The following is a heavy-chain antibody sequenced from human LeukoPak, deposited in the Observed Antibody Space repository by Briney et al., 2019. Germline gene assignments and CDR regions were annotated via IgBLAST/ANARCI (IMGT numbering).Heavy chain of an antibody. V-gene: IGHV3-7*01. J-gene: IGHJ4*02. D-gene: IGHD3-22*01. CDR3: ARPGYYDTSRYWRDC. CDR2: IKGDGSEK. CDR1: GFTFRSYW. Sequence: QAGGSLRLSCAASGFTFRSYWMSWLRQAPGKGLEWVANIKGDGSEKYYVDSVKGRFTISRDNAKSSLYLQMNSLRAEDTAVYYCARPGYYDTSRYWRDCWGQGTLVTVSS.